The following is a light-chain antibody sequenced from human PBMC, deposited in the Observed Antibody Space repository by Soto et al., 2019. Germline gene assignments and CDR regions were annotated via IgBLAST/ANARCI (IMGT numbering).Light chain of an antibody. Sequence: DIQMTQSPSTLSASVGDRVTITCRASQSISSWLAWYQQKPGKAPKLLIYKASSLESGVPSRFSGSGSGTEFTLTLSSLQPDDFASYYCQQFNSYPYTFGQGTKLEIK. J-gene: IGKJ2*01. CDR2: KAS. CDR1: QSISSW. V-gene: IGKV1-5*03. CDR3: QQFNSYPYT.